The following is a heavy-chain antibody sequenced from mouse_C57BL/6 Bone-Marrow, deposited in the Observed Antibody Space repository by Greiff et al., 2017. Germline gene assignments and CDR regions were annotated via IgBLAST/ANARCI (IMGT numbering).Heavy chain of an antibody. CDR1: GYTFTSYW. Sequence: QVQLQQPGAELVKPGASVKVSCKASGYTFTSYWMHWVKQRPGQGLEWIGRLHPSDSDTNYHQKFKGKATLTVDKSSSTAYMQLSSLTSEDSAVYYCAIYGYGYWYFDVWGTGTTVTVSS. CDR2: LHPSDSDT. J-gene: IGHJ1*03. CDR3: AIYGYGYWYFDV. V-gene: IGHV1-74*01. D-gene: IGHD2-2*01.